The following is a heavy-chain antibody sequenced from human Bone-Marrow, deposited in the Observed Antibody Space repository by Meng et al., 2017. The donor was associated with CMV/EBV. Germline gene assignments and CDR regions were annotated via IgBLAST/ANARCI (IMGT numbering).Heavy chain of an antibody. D-gene: IGHD3-10*01. CDR3: ARGQES. CDR1: GGSISSYY. V-gene: IGHV4-59*01. J-gene: IGHJ5*02. CDR2: IYYSGST. Sequence: ESLKISCTVSGGSISSYYWSWIRQPPGKGLEWIGYIYYSGSTNYNPSLKSRVTISVDTSKNQFSLKLSSVTAADTAVYYCARGQESWGQGTLVTVSS.